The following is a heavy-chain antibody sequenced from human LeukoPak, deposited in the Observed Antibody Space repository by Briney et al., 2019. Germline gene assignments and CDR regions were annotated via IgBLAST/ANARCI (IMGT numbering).Heavy chain of an antibody. CDR2: ISYDGSNK. D-gene: IGHD3-10*01. CDR1: GFTFSSYA. J-gene: IGHJ4*02. Sequence: QSGGSLRLSCAASGFTFSSYAMHWVRQAPGKGLEWEAVISYDGSNKYYADSVKGRFTISRDNSKNTLYLQMNSLRAEDTAVYYCARGGSGSYDYWGQGTLVTVSS. V-gene: IGHV3-30-3*01. CDR3: ARGGSGSYDY.